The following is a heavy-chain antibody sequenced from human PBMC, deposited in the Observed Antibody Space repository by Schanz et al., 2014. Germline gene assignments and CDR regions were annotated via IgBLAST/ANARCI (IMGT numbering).Heavy chain of an antibody. Sequence: QGQLVQSGAEVKKPGVSVKVSCKASGYTFTTYYIHWVRQAPGQGPELMGWINAHTGNTQYAQKFQGRVNMTRDTVTTTVHLELTRLRTDDTAIYYCARVHIATYHYNSPGAFDIWGQGTRVTVSS. D-gene: IGHD3-10*01. CDR2: INAHTGNT. CDR1: GYTFTTYY. J-gene: IGHJ3*02. CDR3: ARVHIATYHYNSPGAFDI. V-gene: IGHV1-18*04.